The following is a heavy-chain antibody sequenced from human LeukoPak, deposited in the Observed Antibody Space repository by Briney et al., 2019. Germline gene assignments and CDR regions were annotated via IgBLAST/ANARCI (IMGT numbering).Heavy chain of an antibody. V-gene: IGHV4-39*01. CDR1: GGSISSSSYY. Sequence: SETLSLTCTVSGGSISSSSYYWGWIRQPPGKGLEWIGSIYYSGSTYYNPSLKSRVTISVDTSKNQFSLKLSSVTAADTAVYYCASLSTLWFGELLDYWGQGTLVTVSS. J-gene: IGHJ4*02. D-gene: IGHD3-10*01. CDR3: ASLSTLWFGELLDY. CDR2: IYYSGST.